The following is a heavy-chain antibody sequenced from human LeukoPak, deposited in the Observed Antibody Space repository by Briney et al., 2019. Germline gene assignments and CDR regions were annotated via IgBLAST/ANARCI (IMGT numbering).Heavy chain of an antibody. CDR1: GGSIGSRADY. J-gene: IGHJ4*02. CDR2: IYTDGSS. CDR3: ASEGLALAGNLYY. D-gene: IGHD6-19*01. Sequence: SETLSLTCTVSGGSIGSRADYWRRVRRPGGKGLEYIGRIYTDGSSNHNPVLYSRVSISIDTSNYKYSLRVTSVTAADTGVYYCASEGLALAGNLYYWGQGALVTVSS. V-gene: IGHV4-61*02.